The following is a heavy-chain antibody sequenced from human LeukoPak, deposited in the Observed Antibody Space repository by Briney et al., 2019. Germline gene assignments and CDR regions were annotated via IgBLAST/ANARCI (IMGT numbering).Heavy chain of an antibody. V-gene: IGHV4-59*01. Sequence: PSETLSLTCTVSGGSISSYYWSWIRQPPGKGLEWIGYIYYSGSANYNPSLKSRVTISVDTSKNQFSLKLSSVTAADTAVYYCASRVYPGGYFDYWGQGTLVTVSS. CDR3: ASRVYPGGYFDY. D-gene: IGHD2-8*02. CDR1: GGSISSYY. CDR2: IYYSGSA. J-gene: IGHJ4*02.